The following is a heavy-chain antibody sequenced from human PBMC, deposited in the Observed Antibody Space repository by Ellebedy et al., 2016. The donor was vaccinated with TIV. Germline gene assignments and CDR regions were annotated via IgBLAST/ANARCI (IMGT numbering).Heavy chain of an antibody. CDR3: ASRFYYSSWNYSPFDY. J-gene: IGHJ4*02. Sequence: GESLKISCKSSGYSFTSYWIGWVRQMPGKGLEWMGIIYPGDSDTRYSPSFQGQVTISFDKSISTAYLQWSSLKASDTAMYYCASRFYYSSWNYSPFDYWGQGTLVTVSS. CDR2: IYPGDSDT. D-gene: IGHD3-10*01. CDR1: GYSFTSYW. V-gene: IGHV5-51*01.